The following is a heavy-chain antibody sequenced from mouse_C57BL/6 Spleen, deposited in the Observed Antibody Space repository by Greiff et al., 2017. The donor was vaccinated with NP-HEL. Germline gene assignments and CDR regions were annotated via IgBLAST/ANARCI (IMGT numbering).Heavy chain of an antibody. CDR2: IYPGDGDT. J-gene: IGHJ4*01. CDR3: AREVTTVEGAMDY. V-gene: IGHV1-82*01. D-gene: IGHD1-1*01. Sequence: VKLMESGPELVKPGASVKISCKASGYAFSSSWMNWVKQRPGKGLEWIGRIYPGDGDTNYNGKFKGKATLTADKSSSTAYMQLSSLTSEDSAVYFCAREVTTVEGAMDYWGQGTSVTVSS. CDR1: GYAFSSSW.